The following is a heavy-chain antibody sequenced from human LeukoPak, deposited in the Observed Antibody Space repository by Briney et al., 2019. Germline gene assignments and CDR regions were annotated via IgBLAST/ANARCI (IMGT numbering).Heavy chain of an antibody. CDR2: INDYTGNT. J-gene: IGHJ6*02. V-gene: IGHV4-34*01. D-gene: IGHD3-22*01. Sequence: PSETLSLTCAVFGGSFSDYFWTWMRQSPGKGLEWIGEINDYTGNTNYNPSLNSRVSISLEKSKNQFSLELRSVTAADTAVYYCARGRIATLVVVHSFYYGMDVWGQGTTVIVSS. CDR3: ARGRIATLVVVHSFYYGMDV. CDR1: GGSFSDYF.